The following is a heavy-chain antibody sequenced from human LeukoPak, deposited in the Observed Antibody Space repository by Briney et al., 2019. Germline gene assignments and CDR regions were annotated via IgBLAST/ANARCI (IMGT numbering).Heavy chain of an antibody. CDR3: AREQGGDFFDS. V-gene: IGHV4-59*01. CDR2: VYYRGST. J-gene: IGHJ4*02. D-gene: IGHD2-21*01. CDR1: GGSMNNYY. Sequence: SETLSLTCSVSGGSMNNYYWSWIRQPPGKGLEWIGYVYYRGSTNYNPSLKSRVTISVDTSNNQFSLKLTSVTPADTAVYYCAREQGGDFFDSWGQGTLVTVSS.